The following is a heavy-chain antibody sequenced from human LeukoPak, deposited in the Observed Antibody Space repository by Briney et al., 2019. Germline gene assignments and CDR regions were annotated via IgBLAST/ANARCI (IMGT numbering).Heavy chain of an antibody. J-gene: IGHJ1*01. CDR3: ARETLLRYRYFQH. Sequence: GGSLRLSCAASGFTFSSYSVSWVRQAPGKGLEWVSLISSSSSYIHYANSVKGRFTISRDNAKNTLYLQMNSLRAEDTAVYYCARETLLRYRYFQHWGQGTLVTVSS. CDR1: GFTFSSYS. CDR2: ISSSSSYI. V-gene: IGHV3-21*01. D-gene: IGHD3-9*01.